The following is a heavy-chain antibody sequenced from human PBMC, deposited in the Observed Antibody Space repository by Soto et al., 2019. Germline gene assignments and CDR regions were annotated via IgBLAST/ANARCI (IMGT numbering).Heavy chain of an antibody. CDR2: ISGSGGST. CDR1: GFTFSSYA. CDR3: AKDEGYCSSTSCYPPNWFDP. Sequence: SGGSLRLSCAASGFTFSSYAMSWVRQAPGKGLEWVSAISGSGGSTYYADSVKGRFTISRDNSKNTLYLQMNSLRAEDTAVYYCAKDEGYCSSTSCYPPNWFDPWGQGTLVTVSS. D-gene: IGHD2-2*01. V-gene: IGHV3-23*01. J-gene: IGHJ5*02.